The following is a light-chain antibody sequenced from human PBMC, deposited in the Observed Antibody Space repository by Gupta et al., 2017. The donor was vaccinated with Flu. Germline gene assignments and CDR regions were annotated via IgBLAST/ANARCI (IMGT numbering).Light chain of an antibody. V-gene: IGKV1-33*01. Sequence: DIQMTQSPSSLSASVGDTVNITCQESQNLNRYLNWYQQSPGKAPKLLIYDASNLRAGVPSRFSGSGSGTFSTFTIRSLQPEDAASYYCQCFDALPPPTFTFGPGTKVDIK. CDR2: DAS. CDR3: QCFDALPPPTFT. J-gene: IGKJ3*01. CDR1: QNLNRY.